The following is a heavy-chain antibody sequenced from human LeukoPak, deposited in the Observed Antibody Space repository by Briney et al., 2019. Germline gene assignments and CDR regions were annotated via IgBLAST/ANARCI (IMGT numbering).Heavy chain of an antibody. Sequence: SETLSLTCTVSGGSISSSSYYWGWIRQPPGKGLEWIGYIHYSGTTNYNPSLKNRVTISLDTSKNQFSLNLSSVTAADTAVYYCARMGGYSGYATHWGQGTLVTVSS. CDR2: IHYSGTT. V-gene: IGHV4-61*05. J-gene: IGHJ4*02. D-gene: IGHD5-12*01. CDR1: GGSISSSSYY. CDR3: ARMGGYSGYATH.